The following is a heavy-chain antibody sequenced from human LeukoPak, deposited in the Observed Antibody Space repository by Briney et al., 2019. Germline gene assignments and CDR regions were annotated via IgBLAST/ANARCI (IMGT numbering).Heavy chain of an antibody. D-gene: IGHD5-18*01. CDR3: AKGNKPVIAMVKFDY. Sequence: GGSLRLSCAVSGFIFSDFSMSWVRQAPGKGLEWVSGISGSGTNTYYADSVKGRFTISRDNSKNTLYMQMNSLRAEDTAVYYCAKGNKPVIAMVKFDYWGQGTLVTVSS. V-gene: IGHV3-23*01. J-gene: IGHJ4*02. CDR1: GFIFSDFS. CDR2: ISGSGTNT.